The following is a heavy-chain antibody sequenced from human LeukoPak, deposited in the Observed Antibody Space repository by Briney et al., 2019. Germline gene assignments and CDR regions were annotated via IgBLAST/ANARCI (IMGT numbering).Heavy chain of an antibody. V-gene: IGHV1-69*13. D-gene: IGHD3-10*01. CDR3: ARDLGYYGSEAYAFDI. J-gene: IGHJ3*02. CDR1: GGTFSSYA. Sequence: GASVKVSCMASGGTFSSYAISWVRQAPGQGLEWVGGIIPIFGTANYAQKFQGRVTITADESTSTAYMELSSLRSEDTAVYYCARDLGYYGSEAYAFDIWGQGTMVTVSP. CDR2: IIPIFGTA.